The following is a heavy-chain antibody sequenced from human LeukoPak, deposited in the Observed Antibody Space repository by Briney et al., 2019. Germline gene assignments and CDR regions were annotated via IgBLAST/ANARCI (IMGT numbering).Heavy chain of an antibody. D-gene: IGHD6-19*01. CDR3: AKVGRSGWPLDN. V-gene: IGHV3-30-3*01. J-gene: IGHJ4*02. CDR2: ISYDGSNK. Sequence: GRSLRLSCAASGFTFSSYAMHWVRQAPGKGLEWVAVISYDGSNKYYADSVKGRFTISRDNAKNTLYLQMNSLRAEDTAVYYCAKVGRSGWPLDNWGQGTLVTVSS. CDR1: GFTFSSYA.